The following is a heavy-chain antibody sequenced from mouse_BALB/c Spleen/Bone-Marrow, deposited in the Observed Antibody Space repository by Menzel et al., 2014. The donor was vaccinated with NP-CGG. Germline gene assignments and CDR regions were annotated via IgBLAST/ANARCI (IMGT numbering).Heavy chain of an antibody. CDR2: ISSGGGST. J-gene: IGHJ3*01. V-gene: IGHV5-12-1*01. Sequence: EVKLMESGGGLVKPGGSLKLSCAASGFAFSSYDMSWVRQTPEKRLEWVAYISSGGGSTYYSDTVKGRFTFSRDNAKNTLYLEMSSLKSEDTAMYYCARHMIRGFAYWGQGTLVTVSA. CDR1: GFAFSSYD. CDR3: ARHMIRGFAY. D-gene: IGHD2-4*01.